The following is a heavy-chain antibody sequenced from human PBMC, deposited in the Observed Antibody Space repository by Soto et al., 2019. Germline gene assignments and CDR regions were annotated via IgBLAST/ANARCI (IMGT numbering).Heavy chain of an antibody. D-gene: IGHD6-13*01. CDR2: ISGSGGST. V-gene: IGHV3-23*01. CDR3: AKDGAAAGPYYYSGMDV. Sequence: GGSLRLSCAASGFTFSSYAMSWVRQAPGKGLEWVSAISGSGGSTYYADSVKGRFTISRDNSKNTLYLQMNSLRAEDTAVYYCAKDGAAAGPYYYSGMDVWGQGTTVTVSS. J-gene: IGHJ6*02. CDR1: GFTFSSYA.